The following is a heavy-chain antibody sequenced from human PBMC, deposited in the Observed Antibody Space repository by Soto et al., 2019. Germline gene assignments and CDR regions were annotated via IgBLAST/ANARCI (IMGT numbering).Heavy chain of an antibody. V-gene: IGHV4-4*02. CDR2: IYHSGST. Sequence: QVQLQESGPGLVKPSGTLSLTCAVSSGSISSSNWWSWVRQPPGKGLEWIGEIYHSGSTNYNPSLKRRVTISVDKSKNQFSLKLSSVTAADTSVYYCARDIASSTDYYYYYMDVWGKGTTVTVSS. J-gene: IGHJ6*03. D-gene: IGHD2-2*01. CDR1: SGSISSSNW. CDR3: ARDIASSTDYYYYYMDV.